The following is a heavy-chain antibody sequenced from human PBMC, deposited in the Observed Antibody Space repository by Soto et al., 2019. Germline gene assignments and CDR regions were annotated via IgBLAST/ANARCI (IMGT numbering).Heavy chain of an antibody. CDR2: IYYSGST. D-gene: IGHD5-12*01. CDR1: GGSISSYY. V-gene: IGHV4-59*01. Sequence: LSLTCTVSGGSISSYYWSWIRQPPGKGLEWIGYIYYSGSTNYNPSLKSRVTISVDTSKNQFSLKLSSVTAADTAVYYCARVREGQMATLYYFDYWGQGTLVTVSS. J-gene: IGHJ4*02. CDR3: ARVREGQMATLYYFDY.